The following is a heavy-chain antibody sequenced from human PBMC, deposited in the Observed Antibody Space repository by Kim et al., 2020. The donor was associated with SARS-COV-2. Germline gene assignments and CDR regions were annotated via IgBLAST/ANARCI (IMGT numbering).Heavy chain of an antibody. Sequence: GGSLRLSCAASGFTFSSYSMSWVRQAPGKGLEWVSTINSYYNIYYADPLKGRFTISRDNGKNSLYLQMNSLSADDTAVYYCARDSSGWSRDYWGQGTLVTVSS. CDR3: ARDSSGWSRDY. CDR1: GFTFSSYS. D-gene: IGHD6-19*01. J-gene: IGHJ4*02. V-gene: IGHV3-21*01. CDR2: INSYYNI.